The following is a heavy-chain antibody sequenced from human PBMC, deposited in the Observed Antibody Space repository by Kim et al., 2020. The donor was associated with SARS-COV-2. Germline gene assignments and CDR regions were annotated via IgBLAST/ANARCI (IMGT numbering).Heavy chain of an antibody. CDR3: ARGYGSGSFESYWYFDL. V-gene: IGHV4-59*09. J-gene: IGHJ2*01. D-gene: IGHD3-10*01. Sequence: LKRRVTISVDTSKNPFSVKLSSVTAADTAVYYCARGYGSGSFESYWYFDLWGRGTLVTVSS.